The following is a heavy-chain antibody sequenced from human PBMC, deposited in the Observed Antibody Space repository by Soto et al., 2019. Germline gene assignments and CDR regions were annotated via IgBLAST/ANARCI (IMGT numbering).Heavy chain of an antibody. CDR1: GGSIITGRYY. D-gene: IGHD3-10*01. V-gene: IGHV4-30-4*01. CDR3: ASNFGESSWAYFDY. J-gene: IGHJ4*02. Sequence: QVQLQESGPRLVKPSQTLSLTCTVSGGSIITGRYYWSWIRQPPGKGLEWIGYISYSGSTYYNPSLKSRVTISIDTSKSQFSLKLTSVTVADTADYYCASNFGESSWAYFDYWGQGTLVTVSS. CDR2: ISYSGST.